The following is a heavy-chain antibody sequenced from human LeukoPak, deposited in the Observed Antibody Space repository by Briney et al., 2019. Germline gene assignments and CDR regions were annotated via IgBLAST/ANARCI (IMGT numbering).Heavy chain of an antibody. J-gene: IGHJ4*02. CDR2: ISSSGNTI. D-gene: IGHD4-17*01. CDR3: ARWSAVTDALDF. V-gene: IGHV3-48*04. CDR1: GFSFNSHS. Sequence: GGSLRLSCATSGFSFNSHSMNWVRQAPQKGLEWISYISSSGNTIYYRDSVEGRFTISRDNAKNSLYLQMNNLRGEDTAVYYCARWSAVTDALDFWGQGTLVTVSS.